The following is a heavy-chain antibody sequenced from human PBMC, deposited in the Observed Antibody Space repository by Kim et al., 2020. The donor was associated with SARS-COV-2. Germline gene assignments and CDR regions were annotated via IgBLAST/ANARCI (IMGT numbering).Heavy chain of an antibody. D-gene: IGHD2-21*02. Sequence: SETLSLTCTVSGGSISSGGYYWSWIRQHPGKGLEWIGYIYYSGSTYYNPSLKSRVTISVDTSKNQFSLKLSSVTAADTTVYYCARVTEYCGGDCYQFDYWGQGTLGPVSS. CDR2: IYYSGST. V-gene: IGHV4-31*03. CDR3: ARVTEYCGGDCYQFDY. CDR1: GGSISSGGYY. J-gene: IGHJ4*02.